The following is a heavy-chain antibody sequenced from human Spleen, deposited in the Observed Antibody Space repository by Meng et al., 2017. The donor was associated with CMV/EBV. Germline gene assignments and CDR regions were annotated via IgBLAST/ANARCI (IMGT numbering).Heavy chain of an antibody. CDR1: GFTFSSYG. J-gene: IGHJ5*02. CDR3: AKDRGLYSSTFNWFGP. V-gene: IGHV3-30*02. D-gene: IGHD6-13*01. CDR2: IRYDGSNK. Sequence: SGFTFSSYGMHWVRQAPGKGLEWVAFIRYDGSNKYYGDSVKGRFTISRDNSKNTLYLQMNSLRAEDTAVYYCAKDRGLYSSTFNWFGPWGQGTLVTVSS.